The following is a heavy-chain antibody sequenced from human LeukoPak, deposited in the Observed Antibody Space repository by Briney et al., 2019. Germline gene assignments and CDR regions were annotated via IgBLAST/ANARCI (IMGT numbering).Heavy chain of an antibody. CDR3: VREGEGPLSKDFDY. CDR2: IGPHSTFT. Sequence: RASMTVSCKSSGFTFTDHYIHWVRQGPGQGLEWMGYIGPHSTFTSSPQEFQGRVTMTRDASMSTAYMELTRLTSDDTAVYYCVREGEGPLSKDFDYWGQGTLVTVSS. CDR1: GFTFTDHY. V-gene: IGHV1-2*02. D-gene: IGHD2/OR15-2a*01. J-gene: IGHJ4*02.